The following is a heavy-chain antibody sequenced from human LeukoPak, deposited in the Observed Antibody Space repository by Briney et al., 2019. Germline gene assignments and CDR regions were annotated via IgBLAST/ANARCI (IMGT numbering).Heavy chain of an antibody. CDR1: GFIFGTYS. D-gene: IGHD2-15*01. J-gene: IGHJ5*02. CDR3: ARDRHCSGGSCYPYNWFDP. Sequence: GGSLRLSCAASGFIFGTYSMNWVRQAPGKGLEWVSYISSTSSYIYYADSVKGRFTISRDNAKNSLYLQMNSLRAEDTAVYYCARDRHCSGGSCYPYNWFDPWGQGTLVTVSS. V-gene: IGHV3-21*05. CDR2: ISSTSSYI.